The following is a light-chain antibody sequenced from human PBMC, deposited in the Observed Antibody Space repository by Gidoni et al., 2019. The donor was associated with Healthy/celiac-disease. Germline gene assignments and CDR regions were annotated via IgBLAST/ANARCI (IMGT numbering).Light chain of an antibody. CDR2: AAS. Sequence: DIQMSQSPSSLSASLGDSVTITGRASQGISTYLAWYQQKLGKVPKLLIYAASTLQSGVPSRFSGSGSEGDFTLTVSRQQAEDVAIYYCQQYNSAPLTFGEGTKVEIK. V-gene: IGKV1-27*01. CDR1: QGISTY. J-gene: IGKJ4*01. CDR3: QQYNSAPLT.